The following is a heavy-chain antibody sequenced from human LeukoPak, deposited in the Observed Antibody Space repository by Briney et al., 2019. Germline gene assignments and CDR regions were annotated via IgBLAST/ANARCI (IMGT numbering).Heavy chain of an antibody. CDR2: IYTSGST. D-gene: IGHD4-11*01. V-gene: IGHV4-61*02. CDR3: ARDPAGLQYYYYYMDV. CDR1: GGSISSGSYY. J-gene: IGHJ6*03. Sequence: SQTLSLTCTVSGGSISSGSYYWSWIRQPAGKGLEWIGRIYTSGSTNYNPSLKSRVTISVDPSKNQFSLKLSSVTAADTAVYYCARDPAGLQYYYYYMDVWGKGTTVAASS.